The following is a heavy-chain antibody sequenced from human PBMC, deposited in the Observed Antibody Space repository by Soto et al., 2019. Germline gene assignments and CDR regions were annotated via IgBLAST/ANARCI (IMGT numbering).Heavy chain of an antibody. D-gene: IGHD3-22*01. CDR2: ISGSGGST. V-gene: IGHV3-23*01. CDR1: GFTFSSYA. Sequence: LRLSCAASGFTFSSYAMSWVRQAPGKGLEWVSAISGSGGSTYYADSVKGRFTISRDNSKNTLYLQMNSLRAEDTAVYYCAPGRISYYYDSSGTPQIDYWGQGTLVTVSS. CDR3: APGRISYYYDSSGTPQIDY. J-gene: IGHJ4*02.